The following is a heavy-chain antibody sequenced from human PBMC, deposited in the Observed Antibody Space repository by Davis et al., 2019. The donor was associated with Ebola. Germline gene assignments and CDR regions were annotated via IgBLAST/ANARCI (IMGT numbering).Heavy chain of an antibody. CDR2: LNYSGST. D-gene: IGHD3-10*01. Sequence: MPSETLSLTCAVYGGSFSGYYWTWNRQLPGKGLEWIGELNYSGSTNYNPSPKSRATISVDTPKNQSSLKLSSVTAADTAVYYCARGGGFGGYSMDVWGQGTTVTVSS. CDR3: ARGGGFGGYSMDV. CDR1: GGSFSGYY. J-gene: IGHJ6*02. V-gene: IGHV4-34*01.